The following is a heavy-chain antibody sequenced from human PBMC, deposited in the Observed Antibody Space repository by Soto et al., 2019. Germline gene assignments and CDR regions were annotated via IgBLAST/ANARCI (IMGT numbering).Heavy chain of an antibody. V-gene: IGHV3-33*01. Sequence: QVQLVESGGGVVQPGRSLRLSCAASGFSFSSYGMHWVRQAPGKGLEWVAVIWYDGSNKYYGDSVKGRFTISRDNYKNTLYLQMNSLRAEDTAVYYCARSPPGVAGRYYFDYWGQGTLITVSS. CDR2: IWYDGSNK. CDR3: ARSPPGVAGRYYFDY. D-gene: IGHD6-6*01. CDR1: GFSFSSYG. J-gene: IGHJ4*02.